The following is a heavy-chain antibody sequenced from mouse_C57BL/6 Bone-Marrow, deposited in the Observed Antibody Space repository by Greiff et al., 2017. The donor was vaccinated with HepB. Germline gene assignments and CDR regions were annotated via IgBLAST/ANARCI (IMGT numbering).Heavy chain of an antibody. V-gene: IGHV1-55*01. CDR3: ARSRAYYSNYERFAY. CDR1: GYTFTSYW. D-gene: IGHD2-5*01. Sequence: QVQLQQPGAELVKPGASVKMSCKASGYTFTSYWITWVKQRPGQGLEWIGDIYPGSGSTNYNEKFKSKATLTVDTSSSTAYMQLSSLTSEDSAVYYCARSRAYYSNYERFAYWGQGTLVTVSA. CDR2: IYPGSGST. J-gene: IGHJ3*01.